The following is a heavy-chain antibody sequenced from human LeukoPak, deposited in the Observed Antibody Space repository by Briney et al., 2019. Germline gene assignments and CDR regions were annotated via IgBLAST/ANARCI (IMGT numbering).Heavy chain of an antibody. CDR1: GYTFTGYY. D-gene: IGHD2-2*01. Sequence: GASVKVSCKASGYTFTGYYMHWVRQAPGQGLEWMGWINPNSGGTNYAQKFQGRVTMTRDTSISTAYMELSRLRSDDTAVYYCARGGSGYCSSTSCSKGMDVWGKGTTVTISS. V-gene: IGHV1-2*02. CDR3: ARGGSGYCSSTSCSKGMDV. CDR2: INPNSGGT. J-gene: IGHJ6*04.